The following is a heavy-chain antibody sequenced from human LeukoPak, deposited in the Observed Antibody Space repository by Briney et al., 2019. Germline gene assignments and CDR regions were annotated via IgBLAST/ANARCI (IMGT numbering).Heavy chain of an antibody. J-gene: IGHJ4*02. V-gene: IGHV1-3*01. CDR1: GYTFTSYA. CDR2: INAGNGNT. CDR3: ARVREYCSSTSCSQLDY. Sequence: ASVKVSCKASGYTFTSYAMHWVRQAPGQRLEWMGWINAGNGNTKYSQKLQGRVTMTTDTSTSTAYMELRSLRSDDTAVYYCARVREYCSSTSCSQLDYWGQGTLVTVSS. D-gene: IGHD2-2*01.